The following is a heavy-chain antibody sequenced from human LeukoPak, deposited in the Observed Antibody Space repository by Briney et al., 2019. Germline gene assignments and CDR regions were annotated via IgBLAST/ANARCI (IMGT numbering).Heavy chain of an antibody. D-gene: IGHD3-22*01. Sequence: GGSLRLSCAASGFTFSSYGMSWVRQAPGKGLEWVSAISGSGGSTYYADSVKGRFTISRDNSKNTLYLQMNSLRAEDTAVYYCAKDESGGYYYVAAFDIWGQGTMVTVSS. V-gene: IGHV3-23*01. CDR3: AKDESGGYYYVAAFDI. J-gene: IGHJ3*02. CDR2: ISGSGGST. CDR1: GFTFSSYG.